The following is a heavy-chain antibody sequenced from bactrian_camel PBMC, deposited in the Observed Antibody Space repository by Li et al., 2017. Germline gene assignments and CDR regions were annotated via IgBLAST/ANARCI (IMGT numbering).Heavy chain of an antibody. CDR3: AADPGPLCVYGFGY. CDR1: GYNYDRNC. CDR2: LYVRGDET. D-gene: IGHD5*01. J-gene: IGHJ6*01. Sequence: LVESGGGSVQAGGSLNLSCEASGYNYDRNCLGWFRQAPGQEREVVAHLYVRGDETFYAVAVKGRFIISQENAKNTIYLQMNSLKPEDTAMYYCAADPGPLCVYGFGYWGQGTQVTVS. V-gene: IGHV3S63*01.